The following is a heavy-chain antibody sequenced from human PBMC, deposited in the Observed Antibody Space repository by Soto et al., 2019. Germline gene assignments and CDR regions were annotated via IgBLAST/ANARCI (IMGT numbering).Heavy chain of an antibody. J-gene: IGHJ4*02. CDR1: GGTFSSYA. V-gene: IGHV1-69*13. D-gene: IGHD1-26*01. Sequence: SVKVSCKASGGTFSSYAISWVRQAPGQGLEWMGGIIPIFGTANYAQKFQGRVTITADESTSTAYMELSSLRSEDTAVYYCARVGAQDPAFHYWGQGTLVTVSS. CDR2: IIPIFGTA. CDR3: ARVGAQDPAFHY.